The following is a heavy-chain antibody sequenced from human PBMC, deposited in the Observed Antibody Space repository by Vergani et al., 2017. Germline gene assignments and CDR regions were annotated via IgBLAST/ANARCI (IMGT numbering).Heavy chain of an antibody. D-gene: IGHD3-22*01. CDR1: GDSISSGVYY. CDR2: IYSTGNT. J-gene: IGHJ4*02. CDR3: ARMGGYDEGDAFRIGYFDS. Sequence: QVQLQESVPGLVKPSQTLSLTCSVSGDSISSGVYYWNWIRQHPGKGLEWTGYIYSTGNTHHNPSLRRRINMSVDTSTNQFSMKLNSVTAADTAMYYCARMGGYDEGDAFRIGYFDSWGPGILVTVSS. V-gene: IGHV4-31*03.